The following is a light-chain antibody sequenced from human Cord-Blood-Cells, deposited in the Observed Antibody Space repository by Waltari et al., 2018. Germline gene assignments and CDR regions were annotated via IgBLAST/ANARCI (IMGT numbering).Light chain of an antibody. CDR2: EVS. CDR3: SSYAGSNNLV. J-gene: IGLJ3*02. CDR1: SGDAGVFTY. Sequence: HSALPQPPSPSGSPGPSLTLPSTGTSGDAGVFTYASWYQQHPGKAPKLMIYEVSKRPSGVPDRFSGSKSGNTASLTVSGLQAEDEADYYYSSYAGSNNLVFGGGTKLTVL. V-gene: IGLV2-8*01.